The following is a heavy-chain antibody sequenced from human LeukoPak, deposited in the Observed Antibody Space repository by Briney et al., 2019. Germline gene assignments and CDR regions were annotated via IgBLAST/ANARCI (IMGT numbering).Heavy chain of an antibody. CDR2: ISGSSTYI. D-gene: IGHD4-11*01. CDR1: GFTFSSYS. V-gene: IGHV3-21*01. CDR3: AKDSGNYASPLDY. Sequence: GGSLRLSCAASGFTFSSYSMNWVRQTPGKGLDWVSSISGSSTYIYYADSVKGRFTISRDNAKNSLYLQMNSLRAEDTAVYYCAKDSGNYASPLDYWGQGTLVTVSS. J-gene: IGHJ4*02.